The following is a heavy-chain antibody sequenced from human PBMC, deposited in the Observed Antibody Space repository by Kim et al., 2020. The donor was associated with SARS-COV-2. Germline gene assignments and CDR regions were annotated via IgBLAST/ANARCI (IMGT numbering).Heavy chain of an antibody. CDR2: ISYDGSNK. D-gene: IGHD3-10*01. J-gene: IGHJ6*02. V-gene: IGHV3-30*18. CDR3: AKDLPYGSGRCYILSAYGMAV. Sequence: GGSLRLSCAASGFTFSSYGMHWVRQAPGKGLEWVAVISYDGSNKYYADSVKGRFTISRDNSKNTLYLQMNSQRAEDPAVYYCAKDLPYGSGRCYILSAYGMAVWGQGTTVTVSS. CDR1: GFTFSSYG.